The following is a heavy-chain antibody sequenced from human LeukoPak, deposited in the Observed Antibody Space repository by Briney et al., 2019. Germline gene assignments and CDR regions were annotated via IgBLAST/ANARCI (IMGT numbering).Heavy chain of an antibody. Sequence: PGGSLRLSCAATGFSFKDYGMHWVRQPPGKGLEWVSAIRNGGGTDYADSVKGRFTISRDNAKNPLYLQLSSLRPEDTALYYCAKHLTATNTYIFFGLDVWGQGTSVTVSS. V-gene: IGHV3-9*01. J-gene: IGHJ6*02. CDR1: GFSFKDYG. D-gene: IGHD1-26*01. CDR2: IRNGGGT. CDR3: AKHLTATNTYIFFGLDV.